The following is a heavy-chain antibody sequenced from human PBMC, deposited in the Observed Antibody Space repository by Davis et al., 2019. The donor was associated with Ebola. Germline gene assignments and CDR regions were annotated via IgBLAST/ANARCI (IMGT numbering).Heavy chain of an antibody. V-gene: IGHV4-61*05. CDR1: GGSITSSDYY. CDR2: IYHSGST. CDR3: ARGGGWFDP. Sequence: MPSETLSLTCTVSGGSITSSDYYWGWIRQSPGKGLEWIGEIYHSGSTNYNPSLKSRVTISVDKAKNQFSLKLSSVTAADTAVYFCARGGGWFDPWGQGTLVTVSS. J-gene: IGHJ5*02. D-gene: IGHD3-16*01.